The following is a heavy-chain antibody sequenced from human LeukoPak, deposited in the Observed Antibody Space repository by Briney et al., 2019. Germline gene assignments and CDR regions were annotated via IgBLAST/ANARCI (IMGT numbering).Heavy chain of an antibody. CDR3: ASFTQGPYYYGMDV. CDR2: IIPIFGTA. Sequence: ASVKVSCKASGGTFSSYAIGWVRQAPGQGLEWMGGIIPIFGTANYAQKFQGRVTITADESTSTAYMELSSLRSEDTAVYYCASFTQGPYYYGMDVWGQGTTVTVSS. V-gene: IGHV1-69*01. J-gene: IGHJ6*02. D-gene: IGHD2-8*01. CDR1: GGTFSSYA.